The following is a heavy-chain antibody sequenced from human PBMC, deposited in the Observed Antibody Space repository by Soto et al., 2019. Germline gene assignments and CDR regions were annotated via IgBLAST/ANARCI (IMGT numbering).Heavy chain of an antibody. CDR2: ISYDGSNK. J-gene: IGHJ4*02. CDR1: GFTFSSYG. Sequence: QVQPVESGGGVVQPGRSLRLSCAASGFTFSSYGMHWVRQAPGKGLEWVAVISYDGSNKYYADSVKGRFTISRDNSKNTLYLQMNSLRAEDTAVYYCAKDRAYSGSYYGVGPIDYWGQGTLVTVSS. D-gene: IGHD1-26*01. V-gene: IGHV3-30*18. CDR3: AKDRAYSGSYYGVGPIDY.